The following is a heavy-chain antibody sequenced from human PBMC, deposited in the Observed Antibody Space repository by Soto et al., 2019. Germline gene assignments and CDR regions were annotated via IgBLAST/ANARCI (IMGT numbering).Heavy chain of an antibody. V-gene: IGHV4-59*11. CDR3: ARDKGITGTFAV. CDR1: RATTYCLD. J-gene: IGHJ6*02. Sequence: PPVTTTIGCTVSRATTYCLDSGGICPPPRKGLAWIGSSYYRGSTYYNPSPKSRVCISLDTSKNQFSLKLRSVTAADTALYYCARDKGITGTFAVWCQGST. D-gene: IGHD1-20*01. CDR2: SYYRGST.